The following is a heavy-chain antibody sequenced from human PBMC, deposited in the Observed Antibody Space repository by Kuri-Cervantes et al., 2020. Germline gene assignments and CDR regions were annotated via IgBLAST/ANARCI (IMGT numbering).Heavy chain of an antibody. Sequence: ASVKVSCKASGYTFTSYAMNWVRQATGQGLEWMGWMNPNSGNTGYAQKFQGRVTMTRNTSISTAYMELSSLRSEDTAVYYCARVDSGSYWGGFDPWGQGTLVTVSS. D-gene: IGHD1-26*01. CDR3: ARVDSGSYWGGFDP. J-gene: IGHJ5*02. CDR2: MNPNSGNT. V-gene: IGHV1-8*02. CDR1: GYTFTSYA.